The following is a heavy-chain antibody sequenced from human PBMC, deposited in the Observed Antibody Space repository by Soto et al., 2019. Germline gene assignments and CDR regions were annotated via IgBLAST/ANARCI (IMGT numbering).Heavy chain of an antibody. D-gene: IGHD3-3*02. V-gene: IGHV4-4*02. CDR3: AARHFWSRPWTDRRLDY. CDR1: VASVNRSHW. Sequence: LXLICAVSVASVNRSHWWNWVRQPPEKGLEWIGQISHSGSTTYNPSLTSRVTISVDKSKNHFSLKLTSVTAADTAVYYCAARHFWSRPWTDRRLDYWGQGTLVTV. CDR2: ISHSGST. J-gene: IGHJ4*02.